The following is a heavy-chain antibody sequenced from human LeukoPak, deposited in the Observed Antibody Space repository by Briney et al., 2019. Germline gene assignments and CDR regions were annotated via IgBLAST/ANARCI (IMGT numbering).Heavy chain of an antibody. CDR3: AREMMVAATPWFDP. D-gene: IGHD2-15*01. V-gene: IGHV1-69*01. Sequence: SVKVSCKASGGTFSSYAISWVRQAPGQGLEWRGGIIPIFGTANYAQKFQGRVTITADESTSTAYMELSSLRSEDTAVYYCAREMMVAATPWFDPWGQGTLVTVSS. CDR1: GGTFSSYA. J-gene: IGHJ5*02. CDR2: IIPIFGTA.